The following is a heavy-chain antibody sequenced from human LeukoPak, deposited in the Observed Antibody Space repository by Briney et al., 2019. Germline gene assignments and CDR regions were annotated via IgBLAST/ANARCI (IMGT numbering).Heavy chain of an antibody. J-gene: IGHJ5*02. CDR3: ARGPLVRLPSSFDP. V-gene: IGHV1-8*01. D-gene: IGHD3-16*02. CDR2: MNPNSGNT. CDR1: GYTFTSYD. Sequence: VASVKVSCKASGYTFTSYDINWVRQATGQGLEWMGWMNPNSGNTGSAQRFQGRITMTRDTSISTAYMELSSLTSEDTAVYSCARGPLVRLPSSFDPWGQGTLVTVSS.